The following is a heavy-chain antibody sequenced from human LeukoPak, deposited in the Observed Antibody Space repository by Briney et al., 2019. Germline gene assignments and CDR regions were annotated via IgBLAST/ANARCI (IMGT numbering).Heavy chain of an antibody. V-gene: IGHV4-39*07. CDR2: IYYSGGT. D-gene: IGHD6-19*01. CDR1: GGSISSGSYY. J-gene: IGHJ2*01. CDR3: ARADYETWLVLWYFDL. Sequence: TSETLSLTCTVSGGSISSGSYYWGWIRQPPGKGLEWIGSIYYSGGTYYSPSLKSRVTISVDTSKNQLSLKLSSVTAADTAVYYCARADYETWLVLWYFDLWGRGTLVTVSS.